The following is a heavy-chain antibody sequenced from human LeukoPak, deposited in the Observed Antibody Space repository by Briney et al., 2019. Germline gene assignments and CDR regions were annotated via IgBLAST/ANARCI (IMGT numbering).Heavy chain of an antibody. CDR2: INSDGSST. J-gene: IGHJ6*02. V-gene: IGHV3-74*01. Sequence: PGGSLRLSCAASGFTFSSYWMHWVRQAPGKGLVWVSRINSDGSSTSYADSVKGRFTISRDNAKNTLYLQVNSLRAEDTAVYYCARDPANYYYYGMDVWGQGTTVTVSS. D-gene: IGHD6-25*01. CDR3: ARDPANYYYYGMDV. CDR1: GFTFSSYW.